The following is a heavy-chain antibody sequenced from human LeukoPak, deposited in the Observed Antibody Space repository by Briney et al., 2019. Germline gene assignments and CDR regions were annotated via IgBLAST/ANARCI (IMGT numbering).Heavy chain of an antibody. CDR2: INSDGGTT. Sequence: GGSLRLSCGASGFTFSSYWMHWVRQAPGKGLVWVSGINSDGGTTTYADSVKGRFTISRDNSKNTLYLQMNSLRAEDTAVFYCAKAGGILYYFDYWGQGTLVTVSS. J-gene: IGHJ4*02. CDR1: GFTFSSYW. D-gene: IGHD2-15*01. V-gene: IGHV3-74*01. CDR3: AKAGGILYYFDY.